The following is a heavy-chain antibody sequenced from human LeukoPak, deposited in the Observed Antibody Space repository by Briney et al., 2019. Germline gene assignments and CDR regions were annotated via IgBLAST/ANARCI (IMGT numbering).Heavy chain of an antibody. Sequence: SETLSLTCTVSGDSIISNIYWWDWVRLPPGKGLEWIGATFYTGRTFYSPSLKSRVTISVDTSKNQFSLDLSSATAADTAVYYCARRRHNFDFYDVWGQGTRVTASS. CDR3: ARRRHNFDFYDV. V-gene: IGHV4-39*01. CDR2: TFYTGRT. J-gene: IGHJ3*01. D-gene: IGHD3/OR15-3a*01. CDR1: GDSIISNIYW.